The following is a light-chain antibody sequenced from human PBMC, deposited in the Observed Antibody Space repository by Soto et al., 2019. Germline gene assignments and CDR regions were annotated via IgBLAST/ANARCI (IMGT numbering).Light chain of an antibody. Sequence: EIVLTQYPGTLSLSPGERATLSCRASQRVSSSYLAWYQQKPGQAPRLLIYGASSRATGIPDRFSGSGSGTDFSLTISRLEPEDFAMYYCQQYGSSRRTFGQGTKVDIK. J-gene: IGKJ1*01. CDR2: GAS. V-gene: IGKV3-20*01. CDR1: QRVSSSY. CDR3: QQYGSSRRT.